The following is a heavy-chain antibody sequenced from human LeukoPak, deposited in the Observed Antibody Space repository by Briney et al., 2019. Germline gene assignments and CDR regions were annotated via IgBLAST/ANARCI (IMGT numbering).Heavy chain of an antibody. Sequence: GSLRLSCAASGFTFSSYWMSWVRQAPGKGLEWVANIKQDGSEKYYVDSVKGRFTISRDNAKNSLYLQMNSLRAEDTAVYYCARDPTYGSGSYYRDYWGQGTLVTVSS. V-gene: IGHV3-7*01. CDR3: ARDPTYGSGSYYRDY. CDR1: GFTFSSYW. D-gene: IGHD3-10*01. J-gene: IGHJ4*02. CDR2: IKQDGSEK.